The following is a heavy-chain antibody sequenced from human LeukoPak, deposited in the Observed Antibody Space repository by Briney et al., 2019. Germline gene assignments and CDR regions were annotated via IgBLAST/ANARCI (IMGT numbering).Heavy chain of an antibody. CDR1: GGSISSSNW. CDR2: IYHSGHT. V-gene: IGHV4-4*02. CDR3: ARMGAATAAAGYYFDS. D-gene: IGHD6-13*01. J-gene: IGHJ4*02. Sequence: TPSETLSLTCALSGGSISSSNWWSWVRQPPGKGLEWIGAIYHSGHTNYNPSLKSRVTISVDKSKDHFSLKLSSVTAAATAVYYCARMGAATAAAGYYFDSWGQGTLVTVS.